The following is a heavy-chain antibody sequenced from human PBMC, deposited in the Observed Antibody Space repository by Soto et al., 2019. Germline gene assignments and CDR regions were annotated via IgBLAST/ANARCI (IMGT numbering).Heavy chain of an antibody. CDR1: GTIFSSYT. D-gene: IGHD3-16*01. V-gene: IGHV1-69*08. J-gene: IGHJ6*02. CDR2: IIPILGET. CDR3: ARGLGGRMDD. Sequence: QVQLVQSGAEVKKPGSSVRVSCKASGTIFSSYTISWVRQAPGQGLEWMGRIIPILGETNSAQKFQGRVTRTADKSTNTAYMHLNSLRLEDTAVYYCARGLGGRMDDWGQGTTVTVSS.